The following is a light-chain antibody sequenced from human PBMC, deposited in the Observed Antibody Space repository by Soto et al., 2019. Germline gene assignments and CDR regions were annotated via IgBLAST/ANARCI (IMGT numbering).Light chain of an antibody. CDR2: DNN. Sequence: QSVLTQPPSVSAAPGQKVTSSCSGSSSNIGNNYVSWYQQLPGTAPKLLIYDNNKRPSGIPDRFSGAKSGTSATLGINGLQTGDEADYYCGTWDSSLSAVVFGGGTKLTVL. CDR1: SSNIGNNY. V-gene: IGLV1-51*01. J-gene: IGLJ2*01. CDR3: GTWDSSLSAVV.